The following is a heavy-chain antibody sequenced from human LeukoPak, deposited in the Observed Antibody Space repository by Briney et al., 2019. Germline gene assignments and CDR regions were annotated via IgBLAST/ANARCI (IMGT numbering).Heavy chain of an antibody. CDR3: AKQSTTEHSNTFPPSYYYHGMDV. CDR2: ISYDGSNK. CDR1: GFTFSNYG. Sequence: GGSLRLSCAASGFTFSNYGMHWARQAPGKGLEWVAVISYDGSNKYYADSVKGRFTISRDNSKNTLYLQMNSLRAEDTAVYYGAKQSTTEHSNTFPPSYYYHGMDVWGQGTTVTVSS. D-gene: IGHD6-13*01. V-gene: IGHV3-30*18. J-gene: IGHJ6*02.